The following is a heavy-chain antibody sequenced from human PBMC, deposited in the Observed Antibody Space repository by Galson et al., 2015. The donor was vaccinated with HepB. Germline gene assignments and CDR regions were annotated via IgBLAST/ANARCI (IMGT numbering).Heavy chain of an antibody. CDR2: ISPYNGNT. CDR3: VRRDYDHNDFDS. CDR1: GYSFTNYG. V-gene: IGHV1-18*01. D-gene: IGHD3-22*01. J-gene: IGHJ5*01. Sequence: SVKVSCKASGYSFTNYGITWVRQAPGQGLEWLGWISPYNGNTFYAQRVYGRVTMTTDTARSIAYLDMRGLRSDDTALYYCVRRDYDHNDFDSWGQGTLATVSS.